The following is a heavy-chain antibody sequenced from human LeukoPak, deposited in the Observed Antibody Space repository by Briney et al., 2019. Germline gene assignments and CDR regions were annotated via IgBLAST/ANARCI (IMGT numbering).Heavy chain of an antibody. V-gene: IGHV4-38-2*01. Sequence: PSETLSLTCAVSGYSISSGYYWGWIRQPPGKGLEWIGSIYHSGSTYYNPSLKSRVTISVDTSQNQFSLKLSSVTAADTAVYYCARHVHYYYYMDVWGKGTTVTVSS. CDR2: IYHSGST. J-gene: IGHJ6*03. CDR1: GYSISSGYY. CDR3: ARHVHYYYYMDV.